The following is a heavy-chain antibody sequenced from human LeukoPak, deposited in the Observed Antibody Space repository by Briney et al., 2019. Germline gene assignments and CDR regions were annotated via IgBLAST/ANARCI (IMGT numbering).Heavy chain of an antibody. J-gene: IGHJ6*03. CDR3: ARSSQLYYYYHMDV. CDR2: ISWNTGGI. Sequence: GRSLRLSCAASGFSIDDYDMHWVRRAPGKGLEWVSGISWNTGGIGYADSVMGRFTISRDNAKNTLYLQMSSLRAEDMALYYCARSSQLYYYYHMDVWRKGTTVTVSS. D-gene: IGHD1-1*01. V-gene: IGHV3-9*03. CDR1: GFSIDDYD.